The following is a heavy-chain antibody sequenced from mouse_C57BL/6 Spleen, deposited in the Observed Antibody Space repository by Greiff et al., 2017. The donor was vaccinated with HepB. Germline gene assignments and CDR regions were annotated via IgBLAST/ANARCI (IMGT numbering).Heavy chain of an antibody. Sequence: QVQLQQPGAELVMPGASVKLSCKASGYTFTSYWMHWVKQRPGQGLEWIGEIDPSDSYTNYNQKFKGKSTLTVDKSSSTAYMQLSSLTSEYSAVYYCAREESTMVTTGHLNLAYWGQGTLVTVSA. CDR1: GYTFTSYW. CDR3: AREESTMVTTGHLNLAY. J-gene: IGHJ3*01. V-gene: IGHV1-69*01. CDR2: IDPSDSYT. D-gene: IGHD2-2*01.